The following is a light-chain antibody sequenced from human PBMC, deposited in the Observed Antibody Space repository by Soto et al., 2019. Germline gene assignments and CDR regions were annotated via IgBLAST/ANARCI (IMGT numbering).Light chain of an antibody. CDR1: SSDVGSYNR. CDR3: SLYTSSSTLV. Sequence: QSALTQPPSVSGSPGQSVTISCTGTSSDVGSYNRVSWYQQPPGTAPKLMIYEVSNRPSGVPDRFSGSKSGNTASLTISGLQADDEADYYCSLYTSSSTLVFGGGTKLTVL. V-gene: IGLV2-18*01. CDR2: EVS. J-gene: IGLJ2*01.